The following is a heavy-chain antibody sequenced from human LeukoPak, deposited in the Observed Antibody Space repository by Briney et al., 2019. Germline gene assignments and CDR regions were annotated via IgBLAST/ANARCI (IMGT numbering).Heavy chain of an antibody. D-gene: IGHD1-14*01. V-gene: IGHV3-23*01. J-gene: IGHJ4*02. Sequence: PGGSLRLSCAASGFTFSNYGMNWVRQAPGKGLEWVSGISPSGATYYADSVKGRFTISRDDSKNTLYLQMNSLRAEDTAVYYCAKSGLNRFDYWGQGTLVTVSS. CDR2: ISPSGAT. CDR3: AKSGLNRFDY. CDR1: GFTFSNYG.